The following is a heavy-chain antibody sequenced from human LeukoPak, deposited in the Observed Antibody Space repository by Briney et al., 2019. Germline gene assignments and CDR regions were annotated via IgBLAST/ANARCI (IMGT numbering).Heavy chain of an antibody. J-gene: IGHJ4*02. CDR3: ARGYPYYDYVWGSYRYYPASY. D-gene: IGHD3-16*02. Sequence: ASVKVSCKASGYTFTSYDINWVRQATGQGLEWMGWINPNGGDTNYVQKFQGWVTMTRDSSISTAYMELNRLRSDDTAVYYCARGYPYYDYVWGSYRYYPASYWGQGTLVTVSS. CDR2: INPNGGDT. V-gene: IGHV1-2*04. CDR1: GYTFTSYD.